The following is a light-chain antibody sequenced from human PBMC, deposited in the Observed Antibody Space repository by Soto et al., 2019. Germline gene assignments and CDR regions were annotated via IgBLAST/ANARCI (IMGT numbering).Light chain of an antibody. CDR2: EVS. CDR3: FSYTTSSTLV. CDR1: SSNVGGYNY. J-gene: IGLJ3*02. V-gene: IGLV2-14*01. Sequence: QSALTQPASVSGSPGQSITISCTGTSSNVGGYNYVSWYQQHPATAPKLMIYEVSNRPSGVSHRFSGSKSGNTASLTISGLQAEDEADYYCFSYTTSSTLVFGGGTKVTVL.